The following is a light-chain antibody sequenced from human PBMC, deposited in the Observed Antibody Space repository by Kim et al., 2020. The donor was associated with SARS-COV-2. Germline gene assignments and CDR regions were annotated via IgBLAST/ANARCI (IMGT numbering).Light chain of an antibody. V-gene: IGLV3-9*01. CDR3: QVWDSRTVV. CDR1: NVGTKN. J-gene: IGLJ2*01. Sequence: SVALGQTARITCGGNNVGTKNVHWYQQKPGQAPVLVIYRDSNRPSGIPERFSGSNSGNTATLTISRAQAGDEADYYCQVWDSRTVVFGGGTQLTVL. CDR2: RDS.